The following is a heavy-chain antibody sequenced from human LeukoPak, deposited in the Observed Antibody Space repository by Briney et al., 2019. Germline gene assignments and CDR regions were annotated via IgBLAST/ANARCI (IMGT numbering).Heavy chain of an antibody. Sequence: SETLSLTCTVSGDSISDYYWSWIRQPPGKGLEWIGYIYYSGSTNYNPSLKSRVTISRDTSKNQFSLKLSSVTAADTAVYYCARAHYDFWSGYPNWFDPWGQGTLVTVSS. V-gene: IGHV4-59*08. CDR1: GDSISDYY. CDR3: ARAHYDFWSGYPNWFDP. D-gene: IGHD3-3*01. CDR2: IYYSGST. J-gene: IGHJ5*02.